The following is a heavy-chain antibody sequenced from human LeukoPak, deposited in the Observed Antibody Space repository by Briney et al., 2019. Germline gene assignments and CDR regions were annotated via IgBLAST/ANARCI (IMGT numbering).Heavy chain of an antibody. CDR3: AREFEVAGLAMDV. V-gene: IGHV3-53*01. Sequence: PGGSLRLSCAASGLTVSSNYMSWVRQAPGKGLGWVSVIYSGGSTYYAESVKGRFTISRDNSKNTLYLQMKSLRAEDTAVYYCAREFEVAGLAMDVWGKGTTVTVSS. D-gene: IGHD6-19*01. CDR2: IYSGGST. J-gene: IGHJ6*04. CDR1: GLTVSSNY.